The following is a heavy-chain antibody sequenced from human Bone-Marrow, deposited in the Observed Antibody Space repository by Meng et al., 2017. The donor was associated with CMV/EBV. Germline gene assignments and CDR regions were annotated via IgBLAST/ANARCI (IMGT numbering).Heavy chain of an antibody. Sequence: ASVKVSCKASGYTFTSYGISWVRQAPGQGLEWMGWISAYNGNTNYAQKLQGRVTMTTDTSTSTAYMELRSLRSDDTAVYYCARAPPPLNSNFGVVIRSYYYYYGMDVWGQGTTVTGSS. D-gene: IGHD3-3*01. CDR2: ISAYNGNT. CDR1: GYTFTSYG. V-gene: IGHV1-18*01. CDR3: ARAPPPLNSNFGVVIRSYYYYYGMDV. J-gene: IGHJ6*01.